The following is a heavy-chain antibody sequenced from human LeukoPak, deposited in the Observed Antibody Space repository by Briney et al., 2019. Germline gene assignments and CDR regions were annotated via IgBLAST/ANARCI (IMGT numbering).Heavy chain of an antibody. CDR3: AKAPETAMRGTFFDY. V-gene: IGHV3-9*01. D-gene: IGHD5-18*01. CDR1: GFTFDDYA. Sequence: PGGSPRLSCAASGFTFDDYAMHWVRQAPGKGLEWVSGTSWNSGSIGYADSVKGRFTISRDNAKNSLYLQMNSLRGEDTALYYCAKAPETAMRGTFFDYWGQGTLVTVSS. CDR2: TSWNSGSI. J-gene: IGHJ4*02.